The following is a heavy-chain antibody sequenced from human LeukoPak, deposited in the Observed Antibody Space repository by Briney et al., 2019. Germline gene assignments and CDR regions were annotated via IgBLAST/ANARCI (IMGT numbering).Heavy chain of an antibody. V-gene: IGHV3-23*01. D-gene: IGHD6-13*01. J-gene: IGHJ4*02. CDR2: ISGSGGSI. CDR3: AKEAVAAAGPFDY. CDR1: GLTFSSYA. Sequence: GGSLRLSCAASGLTFSSYAMSWARQAPGKGLEWVSSISGSGGSIYYADSVKGRFTISRDNSKSTLYLQMNSLRAEDTAIYYCAKEAVAAAGPFDYWGQGTLVTVSS.